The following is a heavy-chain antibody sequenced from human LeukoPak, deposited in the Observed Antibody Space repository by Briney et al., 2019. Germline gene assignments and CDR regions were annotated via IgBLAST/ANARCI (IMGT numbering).Heavy chain of an antibody. CDR3: AKRLPDY. CDR2: ISYDGSNK. D-gene: IGHD4-11*01. J-gene: IGHJ4*02. CDR1: GFTFSSYA. Sequence: PGGSLRLSCAASGFTFSSYAMHWVRQAPGKGLEWVAVISYDGSNKYYADSVKGRFTISRDNSKNTLYLQMNSLRAEDTAVYYCAKRLPDYWGQGTLVTVSS. V-gene: IGHV3-30-3*02.